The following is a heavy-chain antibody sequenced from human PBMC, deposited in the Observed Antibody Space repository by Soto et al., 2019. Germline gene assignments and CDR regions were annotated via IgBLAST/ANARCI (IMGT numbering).Heavy chain of an antibody. V-gene: IGHV4-31*03. CDR2: IYYSGST. CDR1: VCGSSSCSYY. CDR3: ERIHARDDGNFEY. Sequence: SETRSRTCTFCVCGSSSCSYYWTLVRQHPGKGLEWSGYIYYSGSTYYNPSLESRVTMSVDTSNNQFSLKLSSVTSADTAVYYCERIHARDDGNFEYWGPGIMVIVSS. J-gene: IGHJ4*02. D-gene: IGHD1-26*01.